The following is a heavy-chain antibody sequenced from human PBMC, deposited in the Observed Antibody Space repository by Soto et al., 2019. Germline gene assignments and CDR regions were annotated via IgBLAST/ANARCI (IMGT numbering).Heavy chain of an antibody. CDR2: ISYDGSSK. V-gene: IGHV3-30*03. CDR1: GFTFNIYG. Sequence: GGSLRLSCVISGFTFNIYGMHWVRQAPGKGLEWVAVISYDGSSKYYADSVKGRFTVSRDNSKNTLYLEMDSLRSVDTAVYYCARDPRQFCRSQTCRSFDYWGQGALVTVSS. J-gene: IGHJ4*02. CDR3: ARDPRQFCRSQTCRSFDY. D-gene: IGHD3-9*01.